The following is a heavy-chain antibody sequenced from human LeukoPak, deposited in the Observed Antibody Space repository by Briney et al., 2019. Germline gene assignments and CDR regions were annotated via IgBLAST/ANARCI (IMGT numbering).Heavy chain of an antibody. Sequence: GRSLRLSCTASGFTFGDYAMSWVRQAPGKGLEWVSTISRSGGSTYYADSVKGRFTISRDNSKNTLYLQMNSLRAEDTAVYYCAKGIAVAGNYYFDYWGQGTLVTVSS. V-gene: IGHV3-23*01. CDR2: ISRSGGST. CDR3: AKGIAVAGNYYFDY. D-gene: IGHD6-19*01. CDR1: GFTFGDYA. J-gene: IGHJ4*02.